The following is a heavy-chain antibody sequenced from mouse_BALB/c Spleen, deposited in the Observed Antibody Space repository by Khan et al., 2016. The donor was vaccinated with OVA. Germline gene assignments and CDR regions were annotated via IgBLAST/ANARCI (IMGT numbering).Heavy chain of an antibody. CDR2: ISYSGST. CDR1: GYSITSDYA. J-gene: IGHJ4*01. CDR3: ARDGSRYNYAMDY. Sequence: EVQLVESGPGLVKPSQSLSLTCTVTGYSITSDYAWNWIRQFPGNKLEWMGYISYSGSTNYNPSLKSRISITRAPSKNQFFLQLNSVTTEDTATYYCARDGSRYNYAMDYWGQGTSVTVSS. V-gene: IGHV3-2*02. D-gene: IGHD2-3*01.